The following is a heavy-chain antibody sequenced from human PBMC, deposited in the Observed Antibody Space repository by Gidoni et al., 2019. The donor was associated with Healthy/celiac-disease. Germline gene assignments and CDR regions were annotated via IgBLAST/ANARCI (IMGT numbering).Heavy chain of an antibody. CDR1: GSTFGGYW. J-gene: IGHJ3*02. Sequence: EVQLVESGGGLVQPGGSLILSCAASGSTFGGYWIHWVRQAPGKGRVWVSRINSDGSSTSYADSVKGRFTISRDNAKNTLYLQMNSLRAEDTAVYYCARAGAAARGDAFDIWGQGTMVTVSS. CDR2: INSDGSST. CDR3: ARAGAAARGDAFDI. D-gene: IGHD6-13*01. V-gene: IGHV3-74*01.